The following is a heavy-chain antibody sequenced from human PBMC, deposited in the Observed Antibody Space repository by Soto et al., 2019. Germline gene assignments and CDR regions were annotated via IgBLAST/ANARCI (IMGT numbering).Heavy chain of an antibody. CDR1: GGSISSSSYY. J-gene: IGHJ4*02. D-gene: IGHD1-1*01. CDR2: IYYSGST. CDR3: ARIGLEPPFDY. Sequence: SETLSLTCTVSGGSISSSSYYWGWIRQPPGKGLEWIGSIYYSGSTYYNPSLKSRVTISVDTSKNQFSLKLSSVTAADTAVYYCARIGLEPPFDYWGQGTLVTAPQ. V-gene: IGHV4-39*01.